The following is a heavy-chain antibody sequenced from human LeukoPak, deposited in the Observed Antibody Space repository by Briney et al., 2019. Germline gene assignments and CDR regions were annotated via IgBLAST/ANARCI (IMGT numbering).Heavy chain of an antibody. V-gene: IGHV3-21*01. CDR2: ISMTSSYI. J-gene: IGHJ3*02. Sequence: GGSLRLSCAASGFTFHSHSMNWVRQAPGKGLEWVSSISMTSSYIYYADSVKGRFTISRDNAKNSLYLQMNSLRAEDTAVYYCARPGLDAFDIWGQGTMVTVSS. CDR1: GFTFHSHS. CDR3: ARPGLDAFDI.